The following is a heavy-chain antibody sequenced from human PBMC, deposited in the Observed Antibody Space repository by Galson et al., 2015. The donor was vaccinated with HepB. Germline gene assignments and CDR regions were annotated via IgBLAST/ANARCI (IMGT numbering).Heavy chain of an antibody. Sequence: QSGAEVKKPGDSLKISCKGSGYIFYNYWIGWVRQMPGKGLEWMGIIYPGDSDTRYSPSFQGHVTISADKSTSTAYLQWNSLKASDTAMYYCASQLSAGWNYFFDYWGQGTLVPVSS. D-gene: IGHD1-7*01. J-gene: IGHJ4*02. CDR1: GYIFYNYW. V-gene: IGHV5-51*06. CDR2: IYPGDSDT. CDR3: ASQLSAGWNYFFDY.